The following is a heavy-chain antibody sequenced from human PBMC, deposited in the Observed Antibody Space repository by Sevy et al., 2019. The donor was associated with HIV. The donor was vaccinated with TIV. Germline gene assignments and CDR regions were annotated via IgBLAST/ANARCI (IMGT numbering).Heavy chain of an antibody. V-gene: IGHV4-59*08. CDR1: GGSTSTYF. CDR2: IYYSGST. CDR3: ARSYYDSSGYPYYFDY. Sequence: SETLSLTCSVSGGSTSTYFWTWIRQPPGKGLEWIGYIYYSGSTHYNPSLKSRVTISVDTSKNQISLKLSSVTAADTAVYHCARSYYDSSGYPYYFDYWGQGILVTVSS. D-gene: IGHD3-22*01. J-gene: IGHJ4*02.